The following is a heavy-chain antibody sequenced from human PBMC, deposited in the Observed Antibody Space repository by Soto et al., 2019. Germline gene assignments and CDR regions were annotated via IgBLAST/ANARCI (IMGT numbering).Heavy chain of an antibody. D-gene: IGHD1-26*01. Sequence: GASVKVSCKTSGFTFTTYYIHWVRQAPGQGLEWMGTISPSGDSTSYAQKFQGRVTMTRDTSTSTVYMDLSSLRSDDTAMYYCARDWELGYWGQGTLVTVSS. CDR1: GFTFTTYY. CDR3: ARDWELGY. CDR2: ISPSGDST. V-gene: IGHV1-46*01. J-gene: IGHJ4*02.